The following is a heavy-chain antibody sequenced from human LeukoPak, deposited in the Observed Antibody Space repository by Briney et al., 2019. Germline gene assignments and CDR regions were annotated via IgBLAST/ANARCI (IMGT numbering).Heavy chain of an antibody. CDR2: IYYSGST. V-gene: IGHV4-59*08. CDR1: GGSISSYY. Sequence: SETLSLTCTVSGGSISSYYWSWIRQPPGKGLEWIGYIYYSGSTNYNPSLKSRVTISVDTSKNQFSLKLSSVTAADTAVYYCASGSYPYYYHGMDVWGQGTTVTVS. CDR3: ASGSYPYYYHGMDV. J-gene: IGHJ6*02.